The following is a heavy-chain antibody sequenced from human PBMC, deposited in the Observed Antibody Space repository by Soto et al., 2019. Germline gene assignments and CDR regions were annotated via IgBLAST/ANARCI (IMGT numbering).Heavy chain of an antibody. CDR2: IWYDGSNK. Sequence: QPGGSLRLSCAASGFTFSSYGMHWVRQAPGKGLEWVAVIWYDGSNKYYADSVKGRFTISRDNSKNTLYLQMNSLRAEDTAVYYCARESLPYYGSGSYYSILTDSWGQGTVVTVSS. CDR1: GFTFSSYG. D-gene: IGHD3-10*01. CDR3: ARESLPYYGSGSYYSILTDS. J-gene: IGHJ4*02. V-gene: IGHV3-33*01.